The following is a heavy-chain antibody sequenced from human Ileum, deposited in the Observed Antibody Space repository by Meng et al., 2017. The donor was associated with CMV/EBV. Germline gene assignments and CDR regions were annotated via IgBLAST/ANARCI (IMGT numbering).Heavy chain of an antibody. CDR3: TIGYSSWYFG. V-gene: IGHV3-15*07. D-gene: IGHD6-13*01. J-gene: IGHJ4*02. CDR1: GVTFTNAY. CDR2: VKPRAEGGAI. Sequence: CAASGVTFTNAYMTWVRQAPGKGLEWVGRVKPRAEGGAIEYGALVRDRFTISRDDSRSTLYLQMNSLKTEDTAIYYCTIGYSSWYFGWGQGTLVTVSS.